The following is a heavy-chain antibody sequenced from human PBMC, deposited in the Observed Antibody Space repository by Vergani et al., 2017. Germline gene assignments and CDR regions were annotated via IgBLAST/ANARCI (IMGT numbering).Heavy chain of an antibody. CDR1: GYTFTSYA. D-gene: IGHD2/OR15-2a*01. V-gene: IGHV1-3*01. CDR3: ARDQPYLDDAFDI. Sequence: QVQLVQSGAEVKKPGSSVKVSCKASGYTFTSYAMHWVRQAPGQRLEWMGWINAGNGNTKYSQKFQGRVTITRDTSASTAYMELSSLRSEDTAVYYCARDQPYLDDAFDIWGQGTTVTVSS. CDR2: INAGNGNT. J-gene: IGHJ3*02.